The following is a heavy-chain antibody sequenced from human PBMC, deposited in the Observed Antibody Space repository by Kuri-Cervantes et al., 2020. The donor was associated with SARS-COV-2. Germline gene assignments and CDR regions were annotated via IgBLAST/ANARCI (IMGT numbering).Heavy chain of an antibody. D-gene: IGHD3-3*01. CDR2: ISSSGSTI. J-gene: IGHJ4*02. CDR1: GFTFSDYY. Sequence: GESLKISCAASGFTFSDYYMSWIRQAPGKGLEWVSYISSSGSTIYYADSVKGRFTISRDNAKNSLYLQMNSLRAEDTAVYYCARRDFWSGYYFDYWGQGTLVTVSS. V-gene: IGHV3-11*04. CDR3: ARRDFWSGYYFDY.